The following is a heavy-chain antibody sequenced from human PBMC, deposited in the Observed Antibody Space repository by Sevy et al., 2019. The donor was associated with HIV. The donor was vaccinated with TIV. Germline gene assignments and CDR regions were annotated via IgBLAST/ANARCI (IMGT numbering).Heavy chain of an antibody. D-gene: IGHD6-19*01. J-gene: IGHJ5*01. V-gene: IGHV4-39*02. Sequence: SETLSLTCTVSGDSISSNNFYWGWFRQPPEKGLEWIGSIYYTGSTYYNPSLKSRVTISVDTSKNQFSLKLTSVTAADPAVYYCEREAVALDSWGQGTLVTVSS. CDR3: EREAVALDS. CDR2: IYYTGST. CDR1: GDSISSNNFY.